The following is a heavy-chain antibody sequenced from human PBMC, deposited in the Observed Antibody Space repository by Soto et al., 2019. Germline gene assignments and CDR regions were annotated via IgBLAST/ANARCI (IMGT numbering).Heavy chain of an antibody. CDR3: ATMNGYLKY. D-gene: IGHD3-22*01. Sequence: PGGSLRLSCADSGFRFSSYSMSWVRQTPGKGLEWVAAITATGDRTYYAVSVTGRFTISRDNSKKTHYLQMTRLRAEDTAMYYCATMNGYLKYWGQGTPVPAPQ. CDR1: GFRFSSYS. J-gene: IGHJ4*02. CDR2: ITATGDRT. V-gene: IGHV3-23*01.